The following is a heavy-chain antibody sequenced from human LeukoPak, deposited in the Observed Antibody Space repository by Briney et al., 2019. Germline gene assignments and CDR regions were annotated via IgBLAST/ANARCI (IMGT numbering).Heavy chain of an antibody. Sequence: ASVKVSCKASGGTFSSYAISWVRQAPGQGLEWMGRIIPILGIANYAQKFQGRVTITADKSTSTAYMELSSLRSEDTAVYYCATLLLDFWSGSPYYHYGMDVWGQGTTVTVSS. V-gene: IGHV1-69*04. J-gene: IGHJ6*02. CDR1: GGTFSSYA. D-gene: IGHD3-3*01. CDR2: IIPILGIA. CDR3: ATLLLDFWSGSPYYHYGMDV.